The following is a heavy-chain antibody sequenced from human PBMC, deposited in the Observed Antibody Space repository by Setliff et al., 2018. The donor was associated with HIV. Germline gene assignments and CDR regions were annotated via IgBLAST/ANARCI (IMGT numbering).Heavy chain of an antibody. CDR2: IYYSGST. V-gene: IGHV4-31*03. D-gene: IGHD2-2*01. J-gene: IGHJ6*03. CDR3: ARLGQLPIHYYYMDV. Sequence: SETLSLTCTVSGGSISSGGYYWSWIRQHPGKGLEWIGYIYYSGSTYYNPSLKSRVTISVDTSKNQFSLKLSSVTAADTAVYYCARLGQLPIHYYYMDVWGKGTTVTVSS. CDR1: GGSISSGGYY.